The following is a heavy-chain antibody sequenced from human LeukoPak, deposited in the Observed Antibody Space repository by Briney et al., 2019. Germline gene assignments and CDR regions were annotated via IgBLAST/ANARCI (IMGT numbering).Heavy chain of an antibody. V-gene: IGHV3-33*01. CDR2: IWYDGSNE. CDR1: GFTFSSYG. Sequence: GGSLRLSCAASGFTFSSYGMHWVRQAPGKGLEWVAVIWYDGSNEYYADSVKGRFTISRDNSKNTLYLQMNSLRAEDTAVYYCSRDIPACCDFWGGSTDYWGQGTLVTVSS. CDR3: SRDIPACCDFWGGSTDY. D-gene: IGHD3-3*01. J-gene: IGHJ4*02.